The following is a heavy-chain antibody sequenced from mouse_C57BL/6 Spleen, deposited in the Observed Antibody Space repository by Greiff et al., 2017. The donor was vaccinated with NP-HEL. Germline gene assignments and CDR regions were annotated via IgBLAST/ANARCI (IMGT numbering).Heavy chain of an antibody. D-gene: IGHD2-1*01. V-gene: IGHV1-69*01. CDR1: GYTFTSYW. J-gene: IGHJ4*01. CDR3: ARRGDGNYGAMDY. CDR2: IDPSDSYT. Sequence: QVQLKQPGAELVMPGASVKLSCKASGYTFTSYWMHWVKQRPGQGLEWIGEIDPSDSYTNYNQKFKGKSTLTVDKSSSTAYMQLSSLTSEDSAVYYCARRGDGNYGAMDYWGQGTSVTVSS.